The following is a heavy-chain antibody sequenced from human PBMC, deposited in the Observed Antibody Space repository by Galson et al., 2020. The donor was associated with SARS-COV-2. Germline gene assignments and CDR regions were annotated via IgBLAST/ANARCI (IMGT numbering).Heavy chain of an antibody. CDR1: GFTYSSYE. CDR3: ARGDTGSSPGGFQH. Sequence: GGSLRLSCAASGFTYSSYEMNWVRQAPGKGLEWISYISSSGTTIYYADSVKGRLTTSRDNAKNSLYLQMNSLRAEDTAIYYCARGDTGSSPGGFQHWGQGTLVTVSS. V-gene: IGHV3-48*03. D-gene: IGHD1-26*01. J-gene: IGHJ1*01. CDR2: ISSSGTTI.